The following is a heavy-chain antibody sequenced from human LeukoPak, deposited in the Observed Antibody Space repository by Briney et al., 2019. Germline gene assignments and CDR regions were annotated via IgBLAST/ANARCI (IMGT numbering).Heavy chain of an antibody. J-gene: IGHJ4*02. D-gene: IGHD6-19*01. CDR3: ARDRVMYSSGWLYYFDY. CDR1: GGSISSRSYY. V-gene: IGHV4-39*07. Sequence: SETLSLTCTVSGGSISSRSYYWGWMRQPPGKGLEWIGSIYYSGSTDYNPSLKSRVTISVDTSKNQISLKLSSVTAADTAVYYCARDRVMYSSGWLYYFDYWGQETLVTVSS. CDR2: IYYSGST.